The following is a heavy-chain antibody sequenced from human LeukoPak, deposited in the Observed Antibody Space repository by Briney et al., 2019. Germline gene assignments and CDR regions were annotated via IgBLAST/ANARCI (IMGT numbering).Heavy chain of an antibody. D-gene: IGHD4-17*01. CDR2: INVGNGNT. CDR3: ARDDYGDDNFDY. V-gene: IGHV1-3*03. Sequence: ASVKVSCKASGYTFTSYAIHWVRQAPGQRLEWMGWINVGNGNTKYSQEFQGRVTITRDTSASTAYMEMSSLRSEDMAVYYCARDDYGDDNFDYWGQGTLVTVSS. J-gene: IGHJ4*02. CDR1: GYTFTSYA.